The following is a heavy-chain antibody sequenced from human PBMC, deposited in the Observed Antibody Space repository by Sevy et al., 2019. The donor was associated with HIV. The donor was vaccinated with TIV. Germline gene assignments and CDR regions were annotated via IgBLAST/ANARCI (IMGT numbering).Heavy chain of an antibody. J-gene: IGHJ4*02. CDR3: GKDRIRGRWFGELSGGLDY. CDR1: GFTFSSYA. D-gene: IGHD3-10*01. CDR2: ISYDGSNK. Sequence: GGSLRLSCAASGFTFSSYAMHWVRQAPGKGLEWVAVISYDGSNKYNTDSVKGRFTISRDDSKNTRYLQMNSLRAEDTAVYYCGKDRIRGRWFGELSGGLDYWGQGTLVTVSS. V-gene: IGHV3-30-3*01.